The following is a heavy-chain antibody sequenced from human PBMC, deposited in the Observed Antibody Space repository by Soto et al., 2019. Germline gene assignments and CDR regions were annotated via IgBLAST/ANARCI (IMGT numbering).Heavy chain of an antibody. CDR1: GFTFDDYA. J-gene: IGHJ4*02. Sequence: GGSLRLSCAASGFTFDDYAMHWVRQAPGKGLEWVSGISWNSGSIGYADSVKGRFTISRDNAKNSLYLQMNSLRAEDTALYYCEKALPPPASIAAAGPFDYWGQGTLVTVSS. CDR3: EKALPPPASIAAAGPFDY. V-gene: IGHV3-9*01. CDR2: ISWNSGSI. D-gene: IGHD6-13*01.